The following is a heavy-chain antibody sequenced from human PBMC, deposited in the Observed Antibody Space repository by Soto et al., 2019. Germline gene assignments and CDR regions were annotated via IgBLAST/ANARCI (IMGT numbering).Heavy chain of an antibody. CDR3: ARVGVAARPIYYYYYMDV. V-gene: IGHV1-8*01. D-gene: IGHD6-6*01. Sequence: ASVKASCKASGYTFTSYDINWVRQATGQGLEWMGWMNPNSGNTGYAQKFQGRVTMTRNTSISTAYMELSSLRSEDTAVYYCARVGVAARPIYYYYYMDVWGKGTTVTVSS. J-gene: IGHJ6*03. CDR1: GYTFTSYD. CDR2: MNPNSGNT.